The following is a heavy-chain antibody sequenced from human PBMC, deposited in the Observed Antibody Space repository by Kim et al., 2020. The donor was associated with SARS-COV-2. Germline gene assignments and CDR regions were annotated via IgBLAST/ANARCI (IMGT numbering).Heavy chain of an antibody. CDR2: IYHSGST. CDR3: ARDQRSLRLPGNYYYYGMDV. D-gene: IGHD2-2*01. Sequence: SETLSLTCAVSGGSISSSNWWSWVRQPPGKGLEWIGEIYHSGSTNYNPSLKSRVTISVDKSKNQFSLKLSSVTAADTAVYYCARDQRSLRLPGNYYYYGMDVWGQGTTVTVSS. J-gene: IGHJ6*02. V-gene: IGHV4-4*02. CDR1: GGSISSSNW.